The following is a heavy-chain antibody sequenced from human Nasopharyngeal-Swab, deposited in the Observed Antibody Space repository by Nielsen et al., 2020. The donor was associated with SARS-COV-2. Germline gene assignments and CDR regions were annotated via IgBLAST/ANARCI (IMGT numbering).Heavy chain of an antibody. CDR2: IYYNGNT. Sequence: SETLSLTCTVSGDSIAYSTFYWGWIRQPPGKGLAWIGTIYYNGNTYQNPSLKSRLTISVDKSKNQFSLQLSSVTAADTAVYYCVRSSSWYYFDYWAQGTQVTVSS. CDR1: GDSIAYSTFY. CDR3: VRSSSWYYFDY. D-gene: IGHD6-13*01. J-gene: IGHJ4*02. V-gene: IGHV4-39*01.